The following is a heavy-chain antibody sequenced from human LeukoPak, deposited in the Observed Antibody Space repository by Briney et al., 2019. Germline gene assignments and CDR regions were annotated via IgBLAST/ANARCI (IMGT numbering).Heavy chain of an antibody. CDR2: INAGNGNT. CDR3: ARSVLLWFGDPTPTLDY. V-gene: IGHV1-3*01. D-gene: IGHD3-10*01. Sequence: GASVTVSCTASGYTFTSYAMHWVRQAPGQRLEWMGWINAGNGNTKYSQKFQGRVTITRDTSASTAYMELSSLRSEDTAVYYCARSVLLWFGDPTPTLDYWGQGTLVTVSS. CDR1: GYTFTSYA. J-gene: IGHJ4*02.